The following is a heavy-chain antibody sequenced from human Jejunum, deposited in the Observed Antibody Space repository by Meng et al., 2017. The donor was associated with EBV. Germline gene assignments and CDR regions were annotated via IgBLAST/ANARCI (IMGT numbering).Heavy chain of an antibody. CDR3: ASLRNRGFDL. CDR2: IYSGGST. Sequence: VRLGCSAGGLIQPGGPLRLSCAASGFTVSSTDMTWARQAPGKGLEWVLVIYSGGSTYYAASVKGRFTISRDNSKNTLYLQMNNLRAEDTAVYYCASLRNRGFDLWGRGTLVTVSS. V-gene: IGHV3-53*01. CDR1: GFTVSSTD. J-gene: IGHJ2*01. D-gene: IGHD1-14*01.